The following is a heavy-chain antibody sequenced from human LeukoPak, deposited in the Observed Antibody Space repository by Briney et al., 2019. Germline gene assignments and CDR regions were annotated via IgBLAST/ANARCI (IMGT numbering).Heavy chain of an antibody. CDR2: IIPIFGTA. D-gene: IGHD3-22*01. CDR3: ARAPMRSTMIVAEGAFDI. CDR1: GGTFISYA. Sequence: ASVKVSCKASGGTFISYAISWVRQAPGQGLEWMGGIIPIFGTANYAQKFQGRVTITADESTSTAYMELSSLRSEDTAVYYCARAPMRSTMIVAEGAFDIWGQGTMVTVSS. V-gene: IGHV1-69*13. J-gene: IGHJ3*02.